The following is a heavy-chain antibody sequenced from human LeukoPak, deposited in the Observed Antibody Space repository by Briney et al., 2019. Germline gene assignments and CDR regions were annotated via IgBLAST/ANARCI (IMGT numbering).Heavy chain of an antibody. CDR1: GSRFTSYW. V-gene: IGHV5-51*01. Sequence: GASLQISCQGSGSRFTSYWIGWVRPLPGKGLEWMGIIYPGDSDIRYSPSFQGQVTISADKSISTAYLQWSSLRASDTAMYYCARPVDNDSYYFHYGGQGTLVTVSS. D-gene: IGHD3-22*01. J-gene: IGHJ4*02. CDR3: ARPVDNDSYYFHY. CDR2: IYPGDSDI.